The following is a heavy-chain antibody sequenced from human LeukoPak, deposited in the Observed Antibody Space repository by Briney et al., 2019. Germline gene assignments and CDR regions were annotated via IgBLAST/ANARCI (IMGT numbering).Heavy chain of an antibody. V-gene: IGHV4-34*12. CDR1: GGSYSDHY. J-gene: IGHJ4*02. CDR3: TGSSRSTRYYVDC. Sequence: PSETLTLTCAVHGGSYSDHYWRWIRKPPGKALEGIGESFHRGDPNYNPSLKSRVTISVYTSENQFSLNLSSVAAKDSAVYFCTGSSRSTRYYVDCWGQGILVTVSS. CDR2: SFHRGDP. D-gene: IGHD1-26*01.